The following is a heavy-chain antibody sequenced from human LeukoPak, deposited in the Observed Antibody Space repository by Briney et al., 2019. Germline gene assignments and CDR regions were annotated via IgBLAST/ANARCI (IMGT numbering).Heavy chain of an antibody. CDR3: ARISLTMRDAFDI. V-gene: IGHV4-61*01. J-gene: IGHJ3*02. Sequence: SETLSLTCTVSGVSVSSGNYYWSWIRQPPGKGLEWIGYVYKSGGTNYNPSLKGRVTISVDTSKNQFSLKLSSVTTADTAVYYCARISLTMRDAFDIWGQGTTVTVSS. D-gene: IGHD4/OR15-4a*01. CDR1: GVSVSSGNYY. CDR2: VYKSGGT.